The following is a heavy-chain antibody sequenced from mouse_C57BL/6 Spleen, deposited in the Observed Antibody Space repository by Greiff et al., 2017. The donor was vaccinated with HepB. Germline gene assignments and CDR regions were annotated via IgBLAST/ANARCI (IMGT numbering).Heavy chain of an antibody. CDR2: IDPNSGGT. J-gene: IGHJ4*01. Sequence: QVQLQQPGAELVKPGASVKLSCKASGYTFTSYWMHWVKQRPGRGLEWIGRIDPNSGGTKYNEKLKSKATLTVDKPSSTAYMQLSSLTSEYSAVYYCAFITTVVATDYYAMDYWGQGTSVTVSS. V-gene: IGHV1-72*01. CDR1: GYTFTSYW. CDR3: AFITTVVATDYYAMDY. D-gene: IGHD1-1*01.